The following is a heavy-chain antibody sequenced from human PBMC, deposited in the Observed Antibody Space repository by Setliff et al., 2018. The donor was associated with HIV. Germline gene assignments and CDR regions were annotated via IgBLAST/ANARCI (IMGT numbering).Heavy chain of an antibody. CDR2: IYPGDSDT. CDR1: GYSFTSYW. Sequence: PGESLKISCKGSGYSFTSYWIGWVRQMPGKGLEWMGIIYPGDSDTRYSPSFQGQVTFSADKSINTAYLQWGSLKASDTGIYFCARQTSRYITLSPPDYWGQGT. V-gene: IGHV5-51*01. CDR3: ARQTSRYITLSPPDY. J-gene: IGHJ4*02. D-gene: IGHD3-9*01.